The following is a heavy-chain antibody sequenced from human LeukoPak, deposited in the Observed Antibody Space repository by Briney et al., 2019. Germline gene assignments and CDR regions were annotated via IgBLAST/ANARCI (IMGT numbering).Heavy chain of an antibody. Sequence: PGGSLRLSCGASGFTFDDYAMHWVRHAPGRGVEWVSGFSWNSGSIGYADSVKGRITISRDHAKNSLDLQINSLRAQDTALYYCAKDLELDTARVSPFDYWGQGTLVTVSS. D-gene: IGHD5-18*01. J-gene: IGHJ4*02. V-gene: IGHV3-9*01. CDR1: GFTFDDYA. CDR3: AKDLELDTARVSPFDY. CDR2: FSWNSGSI.